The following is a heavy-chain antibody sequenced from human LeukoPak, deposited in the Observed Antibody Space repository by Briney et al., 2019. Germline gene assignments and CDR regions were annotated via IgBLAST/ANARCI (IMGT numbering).Heavy chain of an antibody. CDR1: GYTFTSYA. CDR2: INAGNGNT. V-gene: IGHV1-3*01. J-gene: IGHJ4*02. Sequence: ASVKVSCKASGYTFTSYAMHWVRQAPGQRLEWMGWINAGNGNTKYSQKFQGRVTITTDTSSSTAYMELSSLRSEDTAVYYCARDGAPGYCSGGSCFAFDYWGQGTLVTVSS. D-gene: IGHD2-15*01. CDR3: ARDGAPGYCSGGSCFAFDY.